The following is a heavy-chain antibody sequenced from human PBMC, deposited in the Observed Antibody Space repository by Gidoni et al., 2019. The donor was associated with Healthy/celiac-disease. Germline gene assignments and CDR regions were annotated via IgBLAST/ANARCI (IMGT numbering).Heavy chain of an antibody. CDR1: GFTFSNAW. CDR3: TTDLAVAGPTFNYYYYYYYMDV. V-gene: IGHV3-15*07. J-gene: IGHJ6*03. Sequence: EVQLVESGGGLVKPGGSLRLSCAASGFTFSNAWMNWVRQAPGKGLEWVGRSKSKTEGGTTDYAAPVKGRFTISRDDSKNTLYLQMNSLKTEDTAVYYCTTDLAVAGPTFNYYYYYYYMDVWGKGTTVTVSS. D-gene: IGHD6-19*01. CDR2: SKSKTEGGTT.